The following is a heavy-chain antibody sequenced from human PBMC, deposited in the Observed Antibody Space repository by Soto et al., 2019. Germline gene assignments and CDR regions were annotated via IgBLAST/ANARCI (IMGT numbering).Heavy chain of an antibody. Sequence: QVLLVESGGGVVQPGTSLRLSCAASGFTIGSYGMHWVRQAPGKGLERVAGLWYDGDDKYYGDSVKGRLTISRDNSRNTLYLQMNSLRAEDTAVYYCVRGPYYGLYYFDSWGQGTLVTVSS. CDR2: LWYDGDDK. J-gene: IGHJ4*02. D-gene: IGHD3-10*01. CDR1: GFTIGSYG. CDR3: VRGPYYGLYYFDS. V-gene: IGHV3-33*01.